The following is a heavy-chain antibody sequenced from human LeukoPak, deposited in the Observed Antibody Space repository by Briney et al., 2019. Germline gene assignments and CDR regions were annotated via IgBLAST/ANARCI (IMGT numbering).Heavy chain of an antibody. V-gene: IGHV5-51*01. Sequence: NPGESLKISCKGSEYSFTSYWIGWVRQMPGKGLGWMGIIYPGDSDTRYSPSFQGQVAISADKSISTAYLQWSSLKASDTAMYYCGRRQSSGWFDYWGQGTPVTVSS. CDR1: EYSFTSYW. D-gene: IGHD6-19*01. CDR2: IYPGDSDT. CDR3: GRRQSSGWFDY. J-gene: IGHJ5*01.